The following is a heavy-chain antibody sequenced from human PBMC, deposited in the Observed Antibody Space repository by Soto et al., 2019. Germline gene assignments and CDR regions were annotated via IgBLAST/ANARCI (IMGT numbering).Heavy chain of an antibody. J-gene: IGHJ4*02. CDR3: ARESPRYSGYENHGLD. CDR1: GFTVSSNY. Sequence: GGSLRLSCAASGFTVSSNYMSWVRQAPGKGLEWVSVIYSGGSTYYADSVKGRFTISRDNSKNTLYLQMNSLRAEDTAVYYCARESPRYSGYENHGLDWGQGTLVTVSS. D-gene: IGHD5-12*01. V-gene: IGHV3-66*01. CDR2: IYSGGST.